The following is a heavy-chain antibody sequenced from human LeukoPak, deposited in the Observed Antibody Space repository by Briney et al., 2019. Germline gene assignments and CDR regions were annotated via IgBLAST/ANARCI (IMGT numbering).Heavy chain of an antibody. CDR3: AKVGLPDALINWIDS. V-gene: IGHV3-7*01. D-gene: IGHD2-2*01. J-gene: IGHJ5*01. CDR1: GFTFNGYW. CDR2: IKQDGSEK. Sequence: GGSLRLSCAASGFTFNGYWMSWVRQAPGKGLEWVANIKQDGSEKYYVDSVRGRVTISRDNSKNTVYLQMNSLRAEDTAVYYCAKVGLPDALINWIDSWGQGTLVTVSS.